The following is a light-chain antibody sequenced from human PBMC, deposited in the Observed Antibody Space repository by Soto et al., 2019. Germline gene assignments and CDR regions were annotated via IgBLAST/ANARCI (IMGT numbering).Light chain of an antibody. Sequence: QSALTQPASVSGSPGQSITISCTGTSSDDGGYNYVSWYQQHPGKAPKIMIYDVSNRPSGVSNRFTGSKSGNTVSLTISGLQAEDEADYYCSSYTSSSTPVFGTGTKVTVL. CDR3: SSYTSSSTPV. CDR1: SSDDGGYNY. V-gene: IGLV2-14*01. J-gene: IGLJ1*01. CDR2: DVS.